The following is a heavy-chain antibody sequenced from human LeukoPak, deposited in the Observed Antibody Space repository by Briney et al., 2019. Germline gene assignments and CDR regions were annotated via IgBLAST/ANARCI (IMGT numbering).Heavy chain of an antibody. J-gene: IGHJ5*02. V-gene: IGHV3-23*01. Sequence: GGSLRLSCAASGFTFSSYAMSWVRQAPGKGLEWVSAISGSGGSTYYADSVKGRFTLSRDNPKNTLYLQMNSLRAEDTAVYYCAKYRDIMVVPAAIGHVPWGEGTLVTLSS. CDR3: AKYRDIMVVPAAIGHVP. CDR1: GFTFSSYA. D-gene: IGHD2-2*02. CDR2: ISGSGGST.